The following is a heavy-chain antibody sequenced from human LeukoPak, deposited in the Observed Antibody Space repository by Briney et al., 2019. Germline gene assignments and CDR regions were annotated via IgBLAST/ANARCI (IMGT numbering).Heavy chain of an antibody. CDR1: GFTFDDYA. V-gene: IGHV3-9*01. Sequence: PGRSLRLSCAASGFTFDDYAMHWVRQAPGKGLEWVSGISWNSGSIGYVDSVKGRFTISRDNAKNSLYLQMNSLRAEDTALYYCAKDWADSGNRGFDYWGQGTLVTVSS. D-gene: IGHD1-26*01. CDR2: ISWNSGSI. J-gene: IGHJ4*02. CDR3: AKDWADSGNRGFDY.